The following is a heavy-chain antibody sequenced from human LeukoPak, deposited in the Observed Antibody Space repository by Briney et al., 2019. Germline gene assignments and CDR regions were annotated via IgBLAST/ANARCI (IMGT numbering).Heavy chain of an antibody. V-gene: IGHV4-39*01. CDR1: GGSISSSRYY. D-gene: IGHD5-12*01. CDR3: ARLGLVYGGYEGWFDP. CDR2: KYYSGST. Sequence: SETLSLTCTVSGGSISSSRYYGGWIRQPPGKGLEWIGSKYYSGSTYYNPSLKNRVTISVDTSKNQFSLKLSSVTAADTAVYYCARLGLVYGGYEGWFDPWGQGTLVTVSS. J-gene: IGHJ5*02.